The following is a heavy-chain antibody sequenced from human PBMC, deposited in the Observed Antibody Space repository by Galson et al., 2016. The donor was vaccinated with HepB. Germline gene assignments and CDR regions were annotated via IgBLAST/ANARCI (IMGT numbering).Heavy chain of an antibody. D-gene: IGHD6-25*01. CDR1: GFTFSDYY. CDR3: ARSPSAAY. Sequence: SLRLSCAASGFTFSDYYMTWIRQAPGKGLEWLAYITPSGTATYYADSVKGRFTISRDNAKNSLFLQMNGLRVEDTAVYYCARSPSAAYWGQGTLVTVSS. J-gene: IGHJ4*02. V-gene: IGHV3-11*01. CDR2: ITPSGTAT.